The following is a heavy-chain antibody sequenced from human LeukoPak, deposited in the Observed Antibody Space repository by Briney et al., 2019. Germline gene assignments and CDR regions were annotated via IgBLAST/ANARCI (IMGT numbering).Heavy chain of an antibody. D-gene: IGHD1-26*01. J-gene: IGHJ4*02. V-gene: IGHV1-2*02. Sequence: ASVTVSCKASGYTFTDYYMHWVRQAPGQGLEWMGWINPNSGGTNYAQKFQGRVTMTRDTSISTAYMELNRLRSDDTALYYRARGEGYSGSYRADYWGQGTLVTVSS. CDR1: GYTFTDYY. CDR2: INPNSGGT. CDR3: ARGEGYSGSYRADY.